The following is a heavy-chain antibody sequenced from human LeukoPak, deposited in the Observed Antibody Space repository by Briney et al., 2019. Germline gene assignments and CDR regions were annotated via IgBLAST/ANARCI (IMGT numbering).Heavy chain of an antibody. CDR3: ASNTGYSYGYFDY. CDR1: GFTFSNNE. CDR2: ISRGGNTI. Sequence: GGSLRLSCAASGFTFSNNEMNCVRQAPGKGLEWVSYISRGGNTIYYSDSVKGRFTISRDTAKNSLYLQMNSLRAEDTAVYYCASNTGYSYGYFDYWGQGTLVTVSS. D-gene: IGHD5-18*01. J-gene: IGHJ4*02. V-gene: IGHV3-48*03.